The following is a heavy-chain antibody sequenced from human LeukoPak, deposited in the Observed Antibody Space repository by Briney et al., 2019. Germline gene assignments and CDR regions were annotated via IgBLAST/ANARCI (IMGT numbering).Heavy chain of an antibody. CDR1: GFTFSTYG. J-gene: IGHJ6*03. Sequence: PGGSLRLSCVGYGFTFSTYGMHWVRQAQGKGLEWVAVFSSDVSNENYADSVKGRFTISRDNSKNTVYLQMNSLRIEDTAVYYCARESPVNYYYYMDVWGKGTTVTVSS. V-gene: IGHV3-30*03. CDR2: FSSDVSNE. CDR3: ARESPVNYYYYMDV.